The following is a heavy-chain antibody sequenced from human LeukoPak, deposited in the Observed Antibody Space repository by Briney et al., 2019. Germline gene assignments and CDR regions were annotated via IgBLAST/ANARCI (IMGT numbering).Heavy chain of an antibody. V-gene: IGHV1-18*01. CDR3: ATFPTAMEVFDY. Sequence: GASVKVSCKASGGTFSSYAISWVRQAPGQGLEWMGWISAYNGNTNYAQKLQGRVTMTTDTSTSTAYMELRSLRSDDTAVYYCATFPTAMEVFDYWGQGTLVTVSS. CDR2: ISAYNGNT. J-gene: IGHJ4*02. D-gene: IGHD5-18*01. CDR1: GGTFSSYA.